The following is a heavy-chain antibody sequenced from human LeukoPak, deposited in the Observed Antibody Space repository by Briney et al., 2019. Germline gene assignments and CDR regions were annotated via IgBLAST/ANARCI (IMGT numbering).Heavy chain of an antibody. CDR3: ARDEFNYYDSSGYYYPITFHFDY. J-gene: IGHJ4*02. CDR2: IYYSGSI. Sequence: PSETLSLTCTVSGGSISSSSYYWGWIRQPPGKGLEWIGSIYYSGSIYYNPSLKSRVTISVDTSKNQFSLKLSSVTAADTAVYYCARDEFNYYDSSGYYYPITFHFDYWGQGTLVTVSS. V-gene: IGHV4-39*07. CDR1: GGSISSSSYY. D-gene: IGHD3-22*01.